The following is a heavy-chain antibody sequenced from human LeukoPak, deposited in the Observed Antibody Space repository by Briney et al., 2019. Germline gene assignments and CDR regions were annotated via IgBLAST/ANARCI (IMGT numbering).Heavy chain of an antibody. CDR1: GYTFSNYG. V-gene: IGHV3-33*01. CDR3: AGNYGPYYFDY. Sequence: GGSLRLSCGASGYTFSNYGMHGVRQSRGKGLEGVAVIWYDGSNKYYGDSVRGLFTISRDNSKNTLYLQMNSLKAEDTAVYYCAGNYGPYYFDYWGQGTLVTVSS. J-gene: IGHJ4*02. CDR2: IWYDGSNK. D-gene: IGHD3-10*01.